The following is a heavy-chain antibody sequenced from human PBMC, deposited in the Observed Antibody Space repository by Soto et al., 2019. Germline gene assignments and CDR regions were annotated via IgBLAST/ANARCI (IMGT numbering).Heavy chain of an antibody. V-gene: IGHV4-30-4*01. CDR3: ARDLWVEPERDYYGMDV. CDR2: IFYSGTT. Sequence: PSETLSPTCTVPGDSISSADYYWSWIRQTPGKGMEWIGHIFYSGTTYYNPSLKSRLTISVDTSKNHFSLRLTSVTAADTAVYYCARDLWVEPERDYYGMDVWGQGTTVTVSS. J-gene: IGHJ6*02. D-gene: IGHD1-1*01. CDR1: GDSISSADYY.